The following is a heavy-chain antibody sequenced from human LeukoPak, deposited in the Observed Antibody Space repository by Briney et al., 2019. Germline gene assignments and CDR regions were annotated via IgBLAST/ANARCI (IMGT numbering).Heavy chain of an antibody. CDR3: ARQRRDGYNPFDY. D-gene: IGHD5-24*01. CDR2: IYPGDSDT. V-gene: IGHV5-51*01. Sequence: GESLKISCKGSGYSFPSYWIGWVRQMPGKGLEWMGIIYPGDSDTRYSPSFQGQVTISADKSISTAYLQWSSLKASDTAMYYCARQRRDGYNPFDYWGQGTLVTVSS. CDR1: GYSFPSYW. J-gene: IGHJ4*02.